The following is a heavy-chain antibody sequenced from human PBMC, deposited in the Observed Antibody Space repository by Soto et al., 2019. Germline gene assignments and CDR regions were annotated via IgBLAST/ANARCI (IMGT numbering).Heavy chain of an antibody. CDR3: VRGGKNFFDS. Sequence: QVQLVESGGGVVQPGRSLRLSCAASGFNFNRFGMHWVRQIAGKGPEWLAVIWFDGSKTYYADSVKGRFTISRDNSNNTLYLEMDSLRGDDTALYYCVRGGKNFFDSWGQGTLVTVSS. CDR1: GFNFNRFG. J-gene: IGHJ4*02. V-gene: IGHV3-33*01. D-gene: IGHD6-13*01. CDR2: IWFDGSKT.